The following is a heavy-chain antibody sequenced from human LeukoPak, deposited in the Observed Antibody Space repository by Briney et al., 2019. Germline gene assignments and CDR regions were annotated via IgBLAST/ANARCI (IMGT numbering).Heavy chain of an antibody. V-gene: IGHV3-23*01. D-gene: IGHD7-27*01. CDR3: AREEGGRLGIDYYFDY. CDR2: ISGSGGST. J-gene: IGHJ4*02. Sequence: GSLRLSCAASGFTFSSYSMNWVRQAPGKGLEWVSAISGSGGSTYCADSVKGRFTISRDNSKNTLYLQMNSLRAEDTAVYYCAREEGGRLGIDYYFDYWGQGTLVTVSS. CDR1: GFTFSSYS.